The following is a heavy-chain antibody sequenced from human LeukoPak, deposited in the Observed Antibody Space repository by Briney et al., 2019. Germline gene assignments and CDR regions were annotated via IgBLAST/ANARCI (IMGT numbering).Heavy chain of an antibody. J-gene: IGHJ4*02. Sequence: PGGSLRLSCAASGFTFSDYYMSWIRQAPGKGLEWVSYISSSGSTIYYADSVKGRFTISRDNAKNSLYLQMNSLRAEDTAVYYCARGVMRYFDWLLPHDYWGQGTLVTVSS. V-gene: IGHV3-11*04. CDR2: ISSSGSTI. CDR1: GFTFSDYY. CDR3: ARGVMRYFDWLLPHDY. D-gene: IGHD3-9*01.